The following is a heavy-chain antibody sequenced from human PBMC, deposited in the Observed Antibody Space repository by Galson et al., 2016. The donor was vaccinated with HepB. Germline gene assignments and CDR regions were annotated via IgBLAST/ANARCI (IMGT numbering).Heavy chain of an antibody. J-gene: IGHJ4*02. CDR1: GFTFSNYA. V-gene: IGHV3-15*01. CDR3: TARAAK. D-gene: IGHD2-15*01. Sequence: SLRLSCAASGFTFSNYAMNWVRQAPGKGLEWVGRIRGKSDGGTTDYAAAVKGRFTISRDDSKNTLYLQMSSLTTEDTAVYYCTARAAKGGQGTLVTVSS. CDR2: IRGKSDGGTT.